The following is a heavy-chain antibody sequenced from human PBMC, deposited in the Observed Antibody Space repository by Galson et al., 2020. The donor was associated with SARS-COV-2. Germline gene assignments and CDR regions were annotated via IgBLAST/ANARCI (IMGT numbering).Heavy chain of an antibody. CDR1: GGSISSGTYY. CDR3: ARDHKTTDLGSGYVGPGIRFDP. CDR2: IYTSGST. Sequence: SETLSLTCTVSGGSISSGTYYWTWLRQPDGPGLEWIRSIYTSGSTNYHPSLKSRVTISVDTSKNQFPLKLGSVTAADTAVYYCARDHKTTDLGSGYVGPGIRFDPWGQGTLVTVSS. V-gene: IGHV4-61*02. D-gene: IGHD3-3*01. J-gene: IGHJ5*02.